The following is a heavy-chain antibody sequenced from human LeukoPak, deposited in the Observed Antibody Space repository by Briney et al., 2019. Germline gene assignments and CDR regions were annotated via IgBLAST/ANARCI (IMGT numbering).Heavy chain of an antibody. CDR3: ARGPFSIAAAANWFDP. CDR2: IYYSGGT. CDR1: GGSISSSSYY. Sequence: PSETLSLTCTVSGGSISSSSYYWGWIRQPPGKGLEWIGSIYYSGGTYYNPSLKSRVTISVDTSKNQFSLKLSSVTAADTAVYYCARGPFSIAAAANWFDPWGQGTLVTVSS. D-gene: IGHD6-13*01. V-gene: IGHV4-39*07. J-gene: IGHJ5*02.